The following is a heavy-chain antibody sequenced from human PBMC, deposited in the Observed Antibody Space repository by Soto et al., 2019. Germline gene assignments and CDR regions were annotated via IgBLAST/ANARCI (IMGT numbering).Heavy chain of an antibody. Sequence: PGESLKIACRGSGYTFSSYWIGWVRQMPGKGLERMGIIYPGDSDTKYSPSFQGQVTISADKSISTAYLQWSSLKASDTAMYYCARRHYDILSGYWGPGYFDYWGQGTLVTVSS. D-gene: IGHD3-9*01. CDR3: ARRHYDILSGYWGPGYFDY. CDR2: IYPGDSDT. V-gene: IGHV5-51*01. CDR1: GYTFSSYW. J-gene: IGHJ4*02.